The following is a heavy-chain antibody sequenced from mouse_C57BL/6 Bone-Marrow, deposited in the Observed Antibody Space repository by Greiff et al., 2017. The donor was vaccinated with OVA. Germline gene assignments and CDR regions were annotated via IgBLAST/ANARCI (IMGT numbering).Heavy chain of an antibody. Sequence: QVQLQQPGAELVRPGTSVKLSCKASGYTFTSYWMHWVKQRPGQGLGWIGVIDPSDSYTNYNQKFKGKATLTVDTSSSTAYMQLSSLTSEDSAVYYCARDSHWGQGTTLTVSS. CDR3: ARDSH. CDR1: GYTFTSYW. J-gene: IGHJ2*01. V-gene: IGHV1-59*01. CDR2: IDPSDSYT. D-gene: IGHD3-2*01.